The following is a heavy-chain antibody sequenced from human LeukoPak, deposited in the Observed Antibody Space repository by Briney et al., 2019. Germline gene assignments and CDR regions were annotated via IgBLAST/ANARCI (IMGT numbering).Heavy chain of an antibody. J-gene: IGHJ4*02. CDR3: AKAASGNWNDVSDY. Sequence: GGSLRLSCAASGFTFSNYAMHWVRQAPGKGLEWVSAISGRGVSTSYADSVRGRFTISRDNSKNTLYLQMNSLRAEDTAVYYCAKAASGNWNDVSDYWGQGTLVTVSS. D-gene: IGHD1-20*01. CDR1: GFTFSNYA. V-gene: IGHV3-23*01. CDR2: ISGRGVST.